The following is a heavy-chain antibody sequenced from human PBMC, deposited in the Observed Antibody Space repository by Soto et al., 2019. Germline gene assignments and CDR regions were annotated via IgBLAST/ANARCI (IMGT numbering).Heavy chain of an antibody. V-gene: IGHV4-31*03. Sequence: SETLSLTCTVSGGSISGGGYYWSWIRQHPGKGLEWIGYIYYSGSTYYNPSLKSRDTKSVDTSKNQFFLKLSFVTAAVTAVYYCAGYIDSSGYYYLSPWGQGTLVTVSS. J-gene: IGHJ5*02. CDR2: IYYSGST. CDR3: AGYIDSSGYYYLSP. CDR1: GGSISGGGYY. D-gene: IGHD3-22*01.